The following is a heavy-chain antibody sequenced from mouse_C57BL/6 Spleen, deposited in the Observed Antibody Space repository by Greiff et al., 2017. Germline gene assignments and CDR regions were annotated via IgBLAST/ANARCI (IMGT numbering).Heavy chain of an antibody. J-gene: IGHJ4*01. D-gene: IGHD1-1*01. V-gene: IGHV1-7*01. CDR1: GYTFTSYW. CDR2: INPSSGYT. Sequence: VQLQQSGAELAKPGASVKLSCKASGYTFTSYWMHWVKQRPGQGLEWIGYINPSSGYTKYNQKFKDKATLTADKSSSTAYMQLSSLTYEDSAVYEGANYYGSSYYAMDYWGQGTSVTVSS. CDR3: ANYYGSSYYAMDY.